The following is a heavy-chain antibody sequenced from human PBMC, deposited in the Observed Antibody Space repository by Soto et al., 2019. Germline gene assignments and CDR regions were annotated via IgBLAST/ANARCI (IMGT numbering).Heavy chain of an antibody. CDR2: IYPGDSDT. D-gene: IGHD2-15*01. J-gene: IGHJ5*02. CDR1: GYSFTSYW. V-gene: IGHV5-51*01. Sequence: GEALKISCKGSGYSFTSYWIGWLRQIPGKGLEWMGIIYPGDSDTRYSPSFQGQVTISADKSISTAYLQWSSLKASDTAMYYCARNRYCSGGSCFPNWFDPWGQGTLVTVSS. CDR3: ARNRYCSGGSCFPNWFDP.